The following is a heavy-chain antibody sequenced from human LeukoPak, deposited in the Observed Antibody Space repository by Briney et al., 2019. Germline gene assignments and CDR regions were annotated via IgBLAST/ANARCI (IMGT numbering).Heavy chain of an antibody. Sequence: TGGSLRLSCAASGFTFSSYAMSWVRQAPGKGLEWVSTISGSGKNTYYADFVKGRLTTSRDSSKKILYLQINSLTAEDTAVYYCVKNGEPHYYMDVWGKGTTVTVSS. J-gene: IGHJ6*03. CDR2: ISGSGKNT. CDR3: VKNGEPHYYMDV. CDR1: GFTFSSYA. V-gene: IGHV3-23*01. D-gene: IGHD1-14*01.